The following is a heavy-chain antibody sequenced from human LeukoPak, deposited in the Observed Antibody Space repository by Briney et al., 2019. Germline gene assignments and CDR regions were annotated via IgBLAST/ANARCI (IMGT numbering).Heavy chain of an antibody. CDR2: IYYSGTT. CDR1: GGSISSSSYY. CDR3: ASDATGEGYMDV. J-gene: IGHJ6*03. Sequence: PSETLSLTCNVSGGSISSSSYYWGWIRQPPGKGLEWIGSIYYSGTTYYNPSLKSRVTMSVDTSKNQFSLKLSSVTAADTAVYNCASDATGEGYMDVWGKGTTVTVSS. D-gene: IGHD7-27*01. V-gene: IGHV4-39*01.